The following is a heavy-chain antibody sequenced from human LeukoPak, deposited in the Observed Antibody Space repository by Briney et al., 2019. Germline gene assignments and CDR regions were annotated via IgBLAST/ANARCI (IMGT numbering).Heavy chain of an antibody. CDR1: GFTFSSYA. CDR2: ISGNGVDT. CDR3: AKDSRSLAAAGEVDY. Sequence: GSLRLSCAASGFTFSSYAMTWVRQAPGKGLEWVSAISGNGVDTFYSDSVKGRFTISRDNSRNTFYLQMNSLRAEDTAVYYCAKDSRSLAAAGEVDYWGQGTLVTVSS. V-gene: IGHV3-23*01. D-gene: IGHD6-13*01. J-gene: IGHJ4*02.